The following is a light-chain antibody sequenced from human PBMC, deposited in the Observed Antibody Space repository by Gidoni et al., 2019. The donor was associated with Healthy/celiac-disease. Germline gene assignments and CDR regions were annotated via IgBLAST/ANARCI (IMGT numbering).Light chain of an antibody. CDR1: SLRSYY. V-gene: IGLV3-19*01. Sequence: SSELTQDPAVSVSFGQTVRITCQGDSLRSYYASCYQQKPGQAPVLVIYGKNNRPSGIPDRFSGSSSGNTASLTITGAQAEDEADYYCNSRDSSGNHHYVFGTGTKVTVL. CDR3: NSRDSSGNHHYV. CDR2: GKN. J-gene: IGLJ1*01.